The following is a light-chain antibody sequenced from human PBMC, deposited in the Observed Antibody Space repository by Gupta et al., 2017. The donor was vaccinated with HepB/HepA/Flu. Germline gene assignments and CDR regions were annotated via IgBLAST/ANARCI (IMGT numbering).Light chain of an antibody. CDR1: QSIDNY. CDR2: DSS. V-gene: IGKV3-11*01. J-gene: IGKJ1*01. CDR3: QQRSPGHLLT. Sequence: EIVLTQSPATLSLSPGERATLSCRASQSIDNYLAWYQQKPGQAPRLLIYDSSIRATGIPARFSGSGSGTEFTLTITTLESEDSAIYYCQQRSPGHLLTFGQGTKVEIK.